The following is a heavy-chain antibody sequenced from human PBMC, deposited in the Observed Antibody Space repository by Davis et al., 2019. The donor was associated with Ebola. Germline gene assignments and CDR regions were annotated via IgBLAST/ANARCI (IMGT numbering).Heavy chain of an antibody. CDR1: GGSISSYY. CDR3: ARRGYCSSSSCHSDS. D-gene: IGHD2-2*01. Sequence: SETLSLTCTVSGGSISSYYWSWIRQPPGKGLEWIGYIYYSGSTNYNPSLKSRVTISIGTSRNQFSLKMSSVTDADTAVYYCARRGYCSSSSCHSDSWGQGTLVTVSS. J-gene: IGHJ4*02. V-gene: IGHV4-59*12. CDR2: IYYSGST.